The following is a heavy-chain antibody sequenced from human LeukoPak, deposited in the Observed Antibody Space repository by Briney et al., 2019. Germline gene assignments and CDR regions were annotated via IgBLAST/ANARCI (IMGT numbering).Heavy chain of an antibody. Sequence: ASVKVSCKASGYTFTSYGISWVRQAPGQGLEWMGGIIPIFGTANYAQKFQGRVTITADKSTSTAYMELSSLRSEDTAVYYCARDRGDIVVVPAAIWFDPWGQGTLVTVSS. CDR2: IIPIFGTA. J-gene: IGHJ5*02. D-gene: IGHD2-2*01. V-gene: IGHV1-69*06. CDR1: GYTFTSYG. CDR3: ARDRGDIVVVPAAIWFDP.